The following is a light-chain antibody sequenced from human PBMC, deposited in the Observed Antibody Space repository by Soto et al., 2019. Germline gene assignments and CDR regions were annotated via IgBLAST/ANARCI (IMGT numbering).Light chain of an antibody. CDR1: KSVSSNY. CDR2: GAS. Sequence: EIVLTQSPGTLSLSPGERATLSCRTSKSVSSNYLAWCQQKPGQAPRLLIYGASTRAAGVPDRFSGSGSGTDFTLSISRLEPEDVAVYYCQQYGDPPVTFGGGTKVEMK. V-gene: IGKV3-20*01. CDR3: QQYGDPPVT. J-gene: IGKJ4*01.